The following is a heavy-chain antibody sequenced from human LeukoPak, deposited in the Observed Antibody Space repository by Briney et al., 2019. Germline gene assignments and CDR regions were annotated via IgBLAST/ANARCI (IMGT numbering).Heavy chain of an antibody. J-gene: IGHJ6*02. Sequence: GGSLRLSCAASGFTFSIHGMNWVRQTPGKGLEWVSYIINSGGTIYYADSVQGRFTISRDNAKNSLYLQVNSVRGEDTAVYYCARVGRGLYSMDVWGQGTTVTVSS. V-gene: IGHV3-48*01. D-gene: IGHD3-10*01. CDR2: IINSGGTI. CDR3: ARVGRGLYSMDV. CDR1: GFTFSIHG.